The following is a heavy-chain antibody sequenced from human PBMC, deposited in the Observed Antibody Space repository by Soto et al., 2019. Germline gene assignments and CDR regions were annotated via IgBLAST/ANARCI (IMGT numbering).Heavy chain of an antibody. CDR3: ARGRPLEDVLRFLEWLQNWFDP. V-gene: IGHV4-34*01. J-gene: IGHJ5*02. CDR2: INHSGST. D-gene: IGHD3-3*01. CDR1: GGSFSGYY. Sequence: SETLSLTCAVYGGSFSGYYWSWIRQPPGKGLEWIGEINHSGSTNYNPSLKSRVTISVDTSKNQFSLKLSSVTAADTAVYYCARGRPLEDVLRFLEWLQNWFDPWGQGTLVTVSS.